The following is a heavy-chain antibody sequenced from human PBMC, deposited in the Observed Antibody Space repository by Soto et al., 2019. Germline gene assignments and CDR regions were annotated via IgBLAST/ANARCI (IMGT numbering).Heavy chain of an antibody. Sequence: SETLSLTCAVYGGSFSGYYWSWIRQPPGKGLEWIGEINHSGSTSYNPSLKSRVTISVDTSKNQFSLKLSSVTAADTAVYYCARAALTYYDYIWGSYRYGNFDYWGQGTLVTVSS. V-gene: IGHV4-34*01. J-gene: IGHJ4*02. CDR2: INHSGST. CDR1: GGSFSGYY. D-gene: IGHD3-16*02. CDR3: ARAALTYYDYIWGSYRYGNFDY.